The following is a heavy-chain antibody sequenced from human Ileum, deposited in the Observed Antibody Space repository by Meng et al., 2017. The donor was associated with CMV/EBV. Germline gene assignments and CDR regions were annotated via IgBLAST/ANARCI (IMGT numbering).Heavy chain of an antibody. CDR2: INHSGST. CDR3: ASTFDY. V-gene: IGHV4-34*01. CDR1: GGSFSGYY. Sequence: QVQLQQWGAGLLKPSETLSLTCAVYGGSFSGYYWSWIRQPSGKGLEWIGEINHSGSTNYNPSLKSRVTMSVDTSKNQFSLKLSSVTAADTAVYYCASTFDYWGQGTLVTVSS. J-gene: IGHJ4*02.